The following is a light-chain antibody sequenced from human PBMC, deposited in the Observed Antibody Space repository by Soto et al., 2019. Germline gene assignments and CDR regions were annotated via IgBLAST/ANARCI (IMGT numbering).Light chain of an antibody. V-gene: IGLV2-14*01. CDR2: DVS. J-gene: IGLJ2*01. CDR3: SSYTSSSTLRV. CDR1: SSDVGGYNY. Sequence: QSALTQPASMSGSPGQSITISCTGTSSDVGGYNYVSWYQQHPGKAPKLMIYDVSNRPSGVSNRFSGSKSGNTASLTISGLQAEDEADYHCSSYTSSSTLRVFGGGTKLTVL.